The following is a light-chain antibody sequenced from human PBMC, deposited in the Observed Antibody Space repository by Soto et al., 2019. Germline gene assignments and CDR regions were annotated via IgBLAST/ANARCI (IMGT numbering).Light chain of an antibody. Sequence: EIVLTQSPATLSLSPGERATLSCRASQSVGNHLAWYQHKPGQAPRLLISDASNRVTGVPARFSGSGSGTAFTLTISSLEPEDSAVYYCQQRHRWPPRTFGQGTKLEIK. V-gene: IGKV3-11*01. J-gene: IGKJ2*01. CDR1: QSVGNH. CDR3: QQRHRWPPRT. CDR2: DAS.